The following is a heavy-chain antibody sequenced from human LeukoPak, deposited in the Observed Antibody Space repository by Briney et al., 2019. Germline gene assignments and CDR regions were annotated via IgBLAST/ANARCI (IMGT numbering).Heavy chain of an antibody. CDR2: IYTSGST. J-gene: IGHJ5*02. D-gene: IGHD2-15*01. Sequence: SETLSLTCTVSGGSISSGSYYWSWLRQPAGKGLEWIGRIYTSGSTNYNPSLKSRVTMSVDTSKNQFSLKLSSVTAADTAVYYCARDPGGHCDGHSCWGSRIDPWGQGTLVTVSS. CDR1: GGSISSGSYY. V-gene: IGHV4-61*02. CDR3: ARDPGGHCDGHSCWGSRIDP.